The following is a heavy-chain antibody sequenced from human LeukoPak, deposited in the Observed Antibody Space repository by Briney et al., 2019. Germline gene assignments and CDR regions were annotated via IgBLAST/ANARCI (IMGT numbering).Heavy chain of an antibody. D-gene: IGHD3-9*01. CDR1: GGSFSGYY. CDR2: INHSGST. CDR3: ARGDYDILTGYYGSVNAFDI. Sequence: SETLSLTCAVYGGSFSGYYWSWIRQPPGKGLEWIGEINHSGSTNYNPSLKSRVTISVDTSKNQFSLKLSSVTAADTAVYYCARGDYDILTGYYGSVNAFDIWGQGTMVTVSS. V-gene: IGHV4-34*01. J-gene: IGHJ3*02.